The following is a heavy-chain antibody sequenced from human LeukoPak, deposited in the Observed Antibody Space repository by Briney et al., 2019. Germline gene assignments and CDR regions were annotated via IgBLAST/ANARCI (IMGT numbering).Heavy chain of an antibody. CDR3: ARWLGEWLPSGGWFDP. J-gene: IGHJ5*02. CDR1: GGSINNYY. Sequence: SETLSLTCSVSGGSINNYYWSWIRQSPGKGLEWIGYIYYSGSTNCNPSLKSRVTMSLDTSKNQFSLKLSSLTAADTAVYYCARWLGEWLPSGGWFDPWGQGTLVTVSS. D-gene: IGHD5-12*01. V-gene: IGHV4-59*01. CDR2: IYYSGST.